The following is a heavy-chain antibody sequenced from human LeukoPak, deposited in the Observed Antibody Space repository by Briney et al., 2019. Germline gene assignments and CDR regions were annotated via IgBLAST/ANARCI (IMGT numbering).Heavy chain of an antibody. D-gene: IGHD3-10*01. CDR1: GGSFSGYY. Sequence: SETLSLTCAVYGGSFSGYYWSWIRQPPGKGLEWIGEINHSGSTNYNPSLKSRVTISVDTSKNQFSLKLTSVTAADTAVYYCAAVPESYYTVYYFNYWGQETLVTVSS. CDR2: INHSGST. V-gene: IGHV4-34*01. CDR3: AAVPESYYTVYYFNY. J-gene: IGHJ4*02.